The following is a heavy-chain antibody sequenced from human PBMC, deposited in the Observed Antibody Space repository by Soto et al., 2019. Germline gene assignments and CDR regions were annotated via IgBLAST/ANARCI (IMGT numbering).Heavy chain of an antibody. CDR3: ARAPSITIFGVVDYYGMDV. CDR2: TYYRSKWYN. J-gene: IGHJ6*02. V-gene: IGHV6-1*01. D-gene: IGHD3-3*01. Sequence: SQTLSLTCAISGDSVSSNSAAWNWIRQSPSRGLEWLGRTYYRSKWYNDYAVSVKSRITINPDTSKNQFSLQLNSVTPEDTAVYYCARAPSITIFGVVDYYGMDVWGQGTTVTVSS. CDR1: GDSVSSNSAA.